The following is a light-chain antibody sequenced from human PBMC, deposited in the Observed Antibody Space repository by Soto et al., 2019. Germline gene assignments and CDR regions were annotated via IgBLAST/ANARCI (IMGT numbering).Light chain of an antibody. Sequence: QSALTQPPSVSGAPGQRVTISCTGSSSNIGAGYHVNWYQQLPGTAPKLLIHGNSNRPSGVPDRFSGSKSGTSASLAITGLQAEDEADYYCHSYERSLSGYVLGTGTKGTVL. CDR2: GNS. CDR3: HSYERSLSGYV. V-gene: IGLV1-40*01. CDR1: SSNIGAGYH. J-gene: IGLJ1*01.